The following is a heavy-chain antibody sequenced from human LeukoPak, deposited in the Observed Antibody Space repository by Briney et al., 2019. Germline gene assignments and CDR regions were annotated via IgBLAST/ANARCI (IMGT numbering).Heavy chain of an antibody. V-gene: IGHV1-46*01. CDR2: INPSGGST. CDR3: ARSAEWHYGDY. Sequence: ASVKVSCKASGYTFTSYYMHWVRQAPGQGLEWMGIINPSGGSTSYAQKFQGRVTMTRDMSTSTVYMELSSLRSEDTAMYYCARSAEWHYGDYWGQGTLVTVSS. D-gene: IGHD3-3*01. J-gene: IGHJ4*02. CDR1: GYTFTSYY.